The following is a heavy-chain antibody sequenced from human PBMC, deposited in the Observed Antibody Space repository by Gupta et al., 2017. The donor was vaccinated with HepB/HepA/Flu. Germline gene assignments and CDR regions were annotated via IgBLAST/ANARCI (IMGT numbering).Heavy chain of an antibody. CDR1: GFPIGASA. CDR2: IGTHMKQ. D-gene: IGHD3-3*02. CDR3: AKDLHFWSGMDV. Sequence: EVQLLESGGALVQPGGSMRHPCGVCGFPIGASALGWVRQAPGKGLEWVSGIGTHMKQHYADSVRGRFTISRDNSENRVYLQMNSLRAEDTAVYYCAKDLHFWSGMDVWGKGTTVTVSS. J-gene: IGHJ6*03. V-gene: IGHV3-23*01.